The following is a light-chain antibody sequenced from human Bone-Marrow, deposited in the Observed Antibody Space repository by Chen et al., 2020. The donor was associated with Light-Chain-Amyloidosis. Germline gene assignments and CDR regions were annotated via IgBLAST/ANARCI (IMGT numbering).Light chain of an antibody. CDR2: DDS. J-gene: IGLJ3*02. Sequence: SYVLTQPSSVSVAPGQTATIACGGNNIGSTSVNWYQQTPGQAPLLVVYDDSDRPSGIPERLSGSNSGNTATLTISRVEAGDEADYYCQVCDRSSDRPVFGGGTKLTVL. CDR3: QVCDRSSDRPV. V-gene: IGLV3-21*02. CDR1: NIGSTS.